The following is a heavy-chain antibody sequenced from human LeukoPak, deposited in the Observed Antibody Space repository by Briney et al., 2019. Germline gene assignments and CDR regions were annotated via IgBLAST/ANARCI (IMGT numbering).Heavy chain of an antibody. CDR2: ISSSSSFI. Sequence: PGGSLRLSCAASGFTFSLYSMNWVRQAPGKGLEWVSSISSSSSFIYYADSVKGRFTISRDNAKNSLYLQMNSLRAEDTAVYFCARGYSSGLYGAEYFQHWGQGTLVTVSS. J-gene: IGHJ1*01. CDR1: GFTFSLYS. CDR3: ARGYSSGLYGAEYFQH. D-gene: IGHD6-19*01. V-gene: IGHV3-21*01.